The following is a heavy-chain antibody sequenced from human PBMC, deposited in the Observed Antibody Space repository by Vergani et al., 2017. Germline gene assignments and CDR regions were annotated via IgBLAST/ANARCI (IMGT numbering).Heavy chain of an antibody. CDR2: IIPIFGTA. CDR1: GGTFSSYA. CDR3: ARDTVRYCSSTSGGNWFDP. D-gene: IGHD2-2*01. Sequence: QVQLVQSGAEVKKPGSSVKVSCKASGGTFSSYAISWVRQAPGQGLEWMGWIIPIFGTANYAQKFQGRVTLTADESPSTAYMELSSLRSEDTAVYYCARDTVRYCSSTSGGNWFDPWGQGTLVTVSS. J-gene: IGHJ5*02. V-gene: IGHV1-69*01.